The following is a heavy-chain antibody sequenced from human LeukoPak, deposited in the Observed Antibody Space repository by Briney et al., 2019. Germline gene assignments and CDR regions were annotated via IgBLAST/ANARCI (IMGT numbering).Heavy chain of an antibody. Sequence: PGGSLRLSCAASGFTFRSYWMSWVRQAPGKGLEWVANINHDGSVKYYLDSVKGRFTISRDNAKNSLYLQMNSLRAEDTAVYYCARDYGRRAKYGSGSPFDYWGQGTLVTVSS. V-gene: IGHV3-7*01. CDR1: GFTFRSYW. CDR2: INHDGSVK. D-gene: IGHD3-10*01. CDR3: ARDYGRRAKYGSGSPFDY. J-gene: IGHJ4*02.